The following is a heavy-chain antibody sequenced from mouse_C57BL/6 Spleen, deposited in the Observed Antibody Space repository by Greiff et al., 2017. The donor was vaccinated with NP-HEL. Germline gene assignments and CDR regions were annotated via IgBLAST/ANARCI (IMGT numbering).Heavy chain of an antibody. CDR2: ISSGSSTI. CDR1: GFTFSDYG. D-gene: IGHD5-1*01. J-gene: IGHJ2*01. Sequence: EVKVEESGGGLVKPGGSLKLSCAASGFTFSDYGMHWVRQAPEKGLEWVAYISSGSSTIYYADTVKGRFTISRDNAKNTLFLQMTSLRSEDTAMYYCARKSTYYFDYWGQGTTLTVSS. CDR3: ARKSTYYFDY. V-gene: IGHV5-17*01.